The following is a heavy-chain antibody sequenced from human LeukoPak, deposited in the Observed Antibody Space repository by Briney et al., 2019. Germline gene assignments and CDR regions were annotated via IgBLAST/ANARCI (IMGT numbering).Heavy chain of an antibody. CDR1: GFTFSSYG. CDR3: AKLGYCSGGSCSPFDY. J-gene: IGHJ4*02. D-gene: IGHD2-15*01. CDR2: ISYDGSNK. Sequence: GGSLRLCCAASGFTFSSYGMHWVRQAPGKGLEWVAVISYDGSNKYYADSVKGRFTISRDNSKNTLYLQMNSLSAEDTAVYYCAKLGYCSGGSCSPFDYWGQGTLVTVSS. V-gene: IGHV3-30*18.